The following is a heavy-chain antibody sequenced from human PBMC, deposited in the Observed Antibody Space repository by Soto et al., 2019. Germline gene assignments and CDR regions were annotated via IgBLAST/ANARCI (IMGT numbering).Heavy chain of an antibody. V-gene: IGHV1-24*01. CDR1: GYTLTELS. CDR3: ATVPYWGVATSY. D-gene: IGHD5-12*01. CDR2: FDPEDGET. Sequence: ASVKVSCKVSGYTLTELSMHWVRQAPGKGLEWMGGFDPEDGETIYAQKFQGRVTMTEDTSTDTAYMELSSLRSEDTAVYYRATVPYWGVATSYWGQGTLVTVSS. J-gene: IGHJ4*02.